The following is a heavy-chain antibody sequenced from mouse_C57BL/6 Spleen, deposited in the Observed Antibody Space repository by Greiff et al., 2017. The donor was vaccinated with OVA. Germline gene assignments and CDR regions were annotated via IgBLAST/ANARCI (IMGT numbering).Heavy chain of an antibody. V-gene: IGHV1-81*01. J-gene: IGHJ3*01. CDR2: IYPRSGNT. CDR1: GYTFTSYG. D-gene: IGHD1-1*01. Sequence: VQLQQSGAELARPGASVKLSCKASGYTFTSYGISWVKQRTGQGLEWIGEIYPRSGNTYYNEKFKGKATLTADKSSSTAYMELRSLTSEDSAVYFCAREATAVVAPRFAYWGQGTLVTVSA. CDR3: AREATAVVAPRFAY.